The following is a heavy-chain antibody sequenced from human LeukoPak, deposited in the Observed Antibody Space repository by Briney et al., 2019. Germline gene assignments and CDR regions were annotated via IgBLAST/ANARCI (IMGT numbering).Heavy chain of an antibody. J-gene: IGHJ6*03. Sequence: SETLSLTCTVSGGSISSYYWSWIRQPPGKGLEWIGYIYYSGSTNYNPSLKSRVTISVDTSKNQFSLKLSSVTAADTAVYYCARDAVGYCSSTSCSEYYYYMDVWGKGTTVTISS. CDR1: GGSISSYY. CDR3: ARDAVGYCSSTSCSEYYYYMDV. D-gene: IGHD2-2*01. CDR2: IYYSGST. V-gene: IGHV4-59*01.